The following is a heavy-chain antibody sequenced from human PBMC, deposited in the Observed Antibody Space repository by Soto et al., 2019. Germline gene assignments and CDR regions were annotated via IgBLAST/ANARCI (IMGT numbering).Heavy chain of an antibody. CDR1: GGTFSSYA. CDR3: ARASGGYSYGDHYYYYGMDV. D-gene: IGHD5-18*01. CDR2: IIPIFGTA. J-gene: IGHJ6*02. V-gene: IGHV1-69*13. Sequence: GASVKVSRKASGGTFSSYAISWVRQAPGQGLEWMGGIIPIFGTANYAQKFQGRVTITADESTSTAYMELSSLRSEDTAVYYCARASGGYSYGDHYYYYGMDVWGQGTTVTVSS.